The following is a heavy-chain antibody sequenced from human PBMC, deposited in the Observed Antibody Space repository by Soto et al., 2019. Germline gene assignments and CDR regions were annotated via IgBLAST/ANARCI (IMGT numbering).Heavy chain of an antibody. CDR3: ARVDYGDYYFDY. Sequence: GALVKVSCKASGYTFTSYYMHWVRQAPGQGLEWMGIINPSGGSTSYAQKFQGRVTMTRDTSTSTVYMELSSLRSEDTAVYYCARVDYGDYYFDYWGQGTLVTVSS. CDR1: GYTFTSYY. V-gene: IGHV1-46*01. J-gene: IGHJ4*02. D-gene: IGHD4-17*01. CDR2: INPSGGST.